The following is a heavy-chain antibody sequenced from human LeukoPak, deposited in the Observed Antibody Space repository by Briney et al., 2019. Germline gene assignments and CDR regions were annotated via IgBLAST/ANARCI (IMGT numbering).Heavy chain of an antibody. V-gene: IGHV3-23*01. CDR3: AKGGYYSDGRGYFAYYFDY. D-gene: IGHD3-22*01. Sequence: GGSLRLSCAASGFTFSSYAMSWVRQAPGKGLEWVSAISGSASTTYYADSVKGRFTISRDNSNNTLYLQMHSLRAEDTAVYYCAKGGYYSDGRGYFAYYFDYWGQGTLVTVSS. J-gene: IGHJ4*02. CDR1: GFTFSSYA. CDR2: ISGSASTT.